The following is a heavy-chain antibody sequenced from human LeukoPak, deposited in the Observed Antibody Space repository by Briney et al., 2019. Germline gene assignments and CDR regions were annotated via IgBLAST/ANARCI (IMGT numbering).Heavy chain of an antibody. V-gene: IGHV1-18*01. Sequence: ASVKVSCKASGYTFTSYGISWVRQAPGQGLEWMGWISAYNGNTNYAQKLQGRVTMTTDTSTSTAYMELRSLRSDDTAVYYCAREGHIAYSSSSYAFDIWGQGTMVTVSS. J-gene: IGHJ3*02. CDR3: AREGHIAYSSSSYAFDI. CDR2: ISAYNGNT. CDR1: GYTFTSYG. D-gene: IGHD6-6*01.